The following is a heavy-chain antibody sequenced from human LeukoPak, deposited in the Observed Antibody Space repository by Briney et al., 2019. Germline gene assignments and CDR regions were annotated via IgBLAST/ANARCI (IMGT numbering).Heavy chain of an antibody. CDR2: ISAYNGKT. CDR3: ARDRERVAADPTYFDV. CDR1: GYTFTSYG. D-gene: IGHD2-15*01. J-gene: IGHJ2*01. V-gene: IGHV1-18*01. Sequence: ASVKVSCKASGYTFTSYGISWVRQAPGQGLGWMGWISAYNGKTNYAQKLQGRVTMTTDTSTSTAYMELRSLRSDDTAVYYCARDRERVAADPTYFDVWGRGTLVTVSS.